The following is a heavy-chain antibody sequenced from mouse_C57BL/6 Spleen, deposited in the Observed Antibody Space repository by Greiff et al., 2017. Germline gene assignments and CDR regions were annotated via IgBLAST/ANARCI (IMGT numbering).Heavy chain of an antibody. V-gene: IGHV5-4*01. CDR1: GFTFSSYA. CDR3: ARVGTRYFDV. J-gene: IGHJ1*03. D-gene: IGHD4-1*01. CDR2: ISDGGSYT. Sequence: EVQGVESGGGLVKPGGSLKLSCAASGFTFSSYAMSWVRQTPEKRLEWVATISDGGSYTYYPDSVKGRFTISRDNAKNNLYLQMSHLKSEDTAMYYCARVGTRYFDVWGTGTTVTVSS.